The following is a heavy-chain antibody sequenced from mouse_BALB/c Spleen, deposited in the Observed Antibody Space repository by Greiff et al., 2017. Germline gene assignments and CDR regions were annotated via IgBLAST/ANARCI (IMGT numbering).Heavy chain of an antibody. CDR1: GFAFSSYD. Sequence: EVKVVESGGGLVKPGGSLKLSCAASGFAFSSYDMSWVRQTPEKRLEWVAYISSGGGSTYYPDTVKGRFTISRDNAKNTLYLQMSSLKSEDTAMYYCARLGATMITPYAMDYWGQGTSVTVSS. CDR2: ISSGGGST. V-gene: IGHV5-12-1*01. J-gene: IGHJ4*01. D-gene: IGHD2-4*01. CDR3: ARLGATMITPYAMDY.